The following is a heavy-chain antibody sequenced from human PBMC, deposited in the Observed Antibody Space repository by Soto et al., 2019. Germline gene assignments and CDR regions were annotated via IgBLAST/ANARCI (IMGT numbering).Heavy chain of an antibody. Sequence: EVQLVESGGGLVQPGGSLRLSCAASGFTFSSYSMNWVRQAPGKGLEWVSYISSSSSTIYYADSVKARFTISRDNAKNSLYLQMNSLRDEDKAVYYCAIVFYYGGLGDYWGQGTLVTVSS. CDR1: GFTFSSYS. J-gene: IGHJ4*02. D-gene: IGHD4-17*01. V-gene: IGHV3-48*02. CDR2: ISSSSSTI. CDR3: AIVFYYGGLGDY.